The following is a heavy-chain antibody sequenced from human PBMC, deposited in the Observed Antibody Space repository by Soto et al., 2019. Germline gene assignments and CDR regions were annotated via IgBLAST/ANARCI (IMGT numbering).Heavy chain of an antibody. Sequence: EVQLVESGGGLVQPGGSLRLSCAASKFTFSSYWMHWVRQTPGKGLMWVARINTDGSRTTYADSVKGRFTISRDNAKNTVFLDMNSLGADDTAVYYCARVASGRYDWFDPWGQGTLVTVSS. CDR3: ARVASGRYDWFDP. D-gene: IGHD1-26*01. CDR2: INTDGSRT. J-gene: IGHJ5*02. V-gene: IGHV3-74*03. CDR1: KFTFSSYW.